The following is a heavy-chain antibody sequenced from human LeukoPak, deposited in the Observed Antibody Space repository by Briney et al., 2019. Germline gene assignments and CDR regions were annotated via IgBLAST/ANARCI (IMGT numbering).Heavy chain of an antibody. CDR3: AREGSSGWYWNWFDP. Sequence: PSETLSLTCTVSGGSISSSSYYWGWIRQPPGKGLEWIGSIYYSGSTYYNPSLKSRVTISVDTSKNQFSLKLSSVTAADTAVYYCAREGSSGWYWNWFDPWGQGTLVTVSS. CDR2: IYYSGST. V-gene: IGHV4-39*07. CDR1: GGSISSSSYY. D-gene: IGHD6-19*01. J-gene: IGHJ5*02.